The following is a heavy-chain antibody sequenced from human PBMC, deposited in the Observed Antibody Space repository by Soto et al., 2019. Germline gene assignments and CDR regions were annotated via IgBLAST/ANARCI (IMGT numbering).Heavy chain of an antibody. D-gene: IGHD6-6*01. CDR1: GDSISSGDYY. Sequence: QVQLQESGPGLVKPSQTLSLTCTVSGDSISSGDYYWSWIRQPPGKGLEWIGYIYHSGNTYYNPSLKSRVTISVDTSKNQFSLKLSSVTAADTAVYYCARERPDGARLDPWGQGTLVTVSS. V-gene: IGHV4-30-4*01. CDR2: IYHSGNT. CDR3: ARERPDGARLDP. J-gene: IGHJ5*02.